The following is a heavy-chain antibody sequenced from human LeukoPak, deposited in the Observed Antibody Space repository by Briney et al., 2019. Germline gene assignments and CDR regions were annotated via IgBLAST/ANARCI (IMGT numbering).Heavy chain of an antibody. V-gene: IGHV3-21*01. J-gene: IGHJ4*02. CDR3: ARHLSGVTGYTYGRGIDY. D-gene: IGHD5-18*01. CDR2: ISSNSNI. Sequence: GGSLRLSCAASGFTFSSYSMNWVRQAPGKRLEWVSSISSNSNIYYADSVKGRFTISRDNAKTSLYLQMNSLRAEDTAVYYCARHLSGVTGYTYGRGIDYWGQGTLVTVSS. CDR1: GFTFSSYS.